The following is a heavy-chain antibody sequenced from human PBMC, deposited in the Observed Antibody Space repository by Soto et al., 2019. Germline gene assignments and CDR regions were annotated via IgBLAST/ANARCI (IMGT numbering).Heavy chain of an antibody. CDR3: ARDKWNFDR. V-gene: IGHV3-7*01. CDR2: IKQDGSEK. D-gene: IGHD1-26*01. J-gene: IGHJ4*02. Sequence: GSLRLSCATSGFAFSHYWMTWIRQAPGKGLEWVANIKQDGSEKSYVDSVKGRFTISRDNAQNSLYLQMSSLRAEDTALYFCARDKWNFDRWGQGTLVTVSS. CDR1: GFAFSHYW.